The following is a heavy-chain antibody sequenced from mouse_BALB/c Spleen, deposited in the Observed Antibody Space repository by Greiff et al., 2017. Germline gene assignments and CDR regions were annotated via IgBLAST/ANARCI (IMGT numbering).Heavy chain of an antibody. J-gene: IGHJ4*01. CDR1: GYSITSDYA. CDR2: ISYSGST. Sequence: EVKLQESGPGLVKPSQSLSLTCTVTGYSITSDYAWNWIRQFPGNKLEWMGYISYSGSTSYNPSLKSRISITRDTSKNQFFLQLNSVTTEDTATYYCAREEGDYDDAMDYWGQGTSVTVSS. CDR3: AREEGDYDDAMDY. V-gene: IGHV3-2*02. D-gene: IGHD2-4*01.